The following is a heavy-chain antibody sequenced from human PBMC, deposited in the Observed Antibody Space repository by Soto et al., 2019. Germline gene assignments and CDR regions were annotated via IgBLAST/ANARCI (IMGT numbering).Heavy chain of an antibody. CDR1: GFTFNSYG. V-gene: IGHV3-21*01. D-gene: IGHD3-10*01. CDR2: ISSSGSYI. Sequence: GGSLRLSCAASGFTFNSYGMNWVRQAPGKGLEWVSSISSSGSYIYYADSVKGRFTISRDNAKNSLYLQMNSLRAEDTAVYYCAREISVRGGNFEYWGQGTPVTVSS. CDR3: AREISVRGGNFEY. J-gene: IGHJ4*02.